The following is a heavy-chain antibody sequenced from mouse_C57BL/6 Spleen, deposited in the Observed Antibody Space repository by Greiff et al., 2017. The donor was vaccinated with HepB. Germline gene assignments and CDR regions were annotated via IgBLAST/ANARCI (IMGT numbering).Heavy chain of an antibody. D-gene: IGHD2-4*01. CDR2: IDPANGNT. CDR1: GFNIKNTY. J-gene: IGHJ2*01. Sequence: VQLQQSVAELVRPGASVKLSCTASGFNIKNTYMHWVKQRPEQGLEWIGRIDPANGNTKYAPKFQGKATITADTSSNTAYLQLSSLTSEDSAVYVCANQYDYDEGAFDYWGQGTTLTVSS. CDR3: ANQYDYDEGAFDY. V-gene: IGHV14-3*01.